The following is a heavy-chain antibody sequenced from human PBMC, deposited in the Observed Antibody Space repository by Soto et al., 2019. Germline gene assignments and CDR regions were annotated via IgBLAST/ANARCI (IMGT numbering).Heavy chain of an antibody. CDR1: GGTFSSYA. Sequence: QVQLVQSGAEVKKPGSSVKVSCKASGGTFSSYAISWVRQAPGQGLEWMGGIIPIFGTANYAQKFQGRVTITADESTSTAYMELSSLRSDDTAVYYCASGPISTSYYYYYYGMDVWGQGTTVTVSS. V-gene: IGHV1-69*12. D-gene: IGHD2-2*01. CDR2: IIPIFGTA. CDR3: ASGPISTSYYYYYYGMDV. J-gene: IGHJ6*02.